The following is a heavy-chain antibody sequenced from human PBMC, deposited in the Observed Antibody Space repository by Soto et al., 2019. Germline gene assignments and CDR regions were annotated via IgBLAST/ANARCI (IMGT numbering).Heavy chain of an antibody. J-gene: IGHJ6*01. CDR3: TRHSYGDYGRPYDGMAV. D-gene: IGHD4-17*01. Sequence: PWEALKISCKGSGYSFTSYWIGWVRQMPGKGLEWMGIIYPGDSDTRYSPSFQGQVTISADKSISTTYLQWSSLKASDTAMYYCTRHSYGDYGRPYDGMAVWGQATTVPVSS. CDR1: GYSFTSYW. CDR2: IYPGDSDT. V-gene: IGHV5-51*01.